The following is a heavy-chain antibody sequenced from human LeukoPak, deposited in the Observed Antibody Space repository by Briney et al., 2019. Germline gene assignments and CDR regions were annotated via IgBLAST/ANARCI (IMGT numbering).Heavy chain of an antibody. CDR3: AKDLLKSPLLWFGELLSAGGMDV. CDR1: GFTFDDYA. J-gene: IGHJ6*02. CDR2: ISGDGGST. D-gene: IGHD3-10*01. Sequence: GGSLRLSCAASGFTFDDYAMHWVRQAPGKGLEWVSLISGDGGSTYYADSVKGRFTISRDNSKNSLYLQMNSLRTEDTALYYCAKDLLKSPLLWFGELLSAGGMDVWGQGTTVTVSS. V-gene: IGHV3-43*02.